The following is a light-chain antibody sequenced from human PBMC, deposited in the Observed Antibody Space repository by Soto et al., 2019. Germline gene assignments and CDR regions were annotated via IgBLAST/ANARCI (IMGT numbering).Light chain of an antibody. Sequence: DIQLTQSPSFLSASVGARVTITCRASQGISSYLACYQQKPGKAPKLLIYAASTLQSGVPSRFSGSGSGTEFTPTINSLQPEDFATYYCQQLNSYPITFGQGTRLEIK. V-gene: IGKV1-9*01. CDR3: QQLNSYPIT. J-gene: IGKJ5*01. CDR2: AAS. CDR1: QGISSY.